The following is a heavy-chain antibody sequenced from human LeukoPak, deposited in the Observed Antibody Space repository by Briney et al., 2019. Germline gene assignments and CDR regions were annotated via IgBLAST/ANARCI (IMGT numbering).Heavy chain of an antibody. Sequence: GGSLRLSCAASGFTFSSYAMSWVRQAPGKGLEWVSAISGSGGSTYYADSVKGRFTISRDNSKNTLYLQMNSLRAEDTAVYYCAKVSPGGFWSGLNWFDPWGQGTLVTVSS. D-gene: IGHD3-3*01. CDR2: ISGSGGST. J-gene: IGHJ5*02. CDR1: GFTFSSYA. CDR3: AKVSPGGFWSGLNWFDP. V-gene: IGHV3-23*01.